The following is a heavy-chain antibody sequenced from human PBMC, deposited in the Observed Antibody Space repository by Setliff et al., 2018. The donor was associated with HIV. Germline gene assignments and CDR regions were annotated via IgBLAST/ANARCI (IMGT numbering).Heavy chain of an antibody. CDR2: MSPNSDNR. Sequence: ASVKVSCKASGYTFTTHDNTHDINWVRQAPGQGLEWMGWMSPNSDNRGYAQKLQGRVTMTKDTSTSTAYMELRSLRSDDTAVYYCARDSSFNMDVWGKGTTVTVSS. J-gene: IGHJ6*03. CDR1: GYTFTTHD. CDR3: ARDSSFNMDV. V-gene: IGHV1-8*01.